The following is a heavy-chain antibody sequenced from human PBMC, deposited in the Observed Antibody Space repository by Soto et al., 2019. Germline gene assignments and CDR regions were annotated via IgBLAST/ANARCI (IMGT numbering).Heavy chain of an antibody. CDR1: CGSISNYY. J-gene: IGHJ6*02. CDR2: IYTSGST. CDR3: ACQSQSGPFYSYYGMDV. V-gene: IGHV4-4*07. Sequence: SETLSLTCTVSCGSISNYYWDWIRQPAGKGLEWIGRIYTSGSTNYHPSLKSRVTMSVDTSKNQFSLNLNSVTAADTAVYYCACQSQSGPFYSYYGMDVWGQGTTVT. D-gene: IGHD3-10*01.